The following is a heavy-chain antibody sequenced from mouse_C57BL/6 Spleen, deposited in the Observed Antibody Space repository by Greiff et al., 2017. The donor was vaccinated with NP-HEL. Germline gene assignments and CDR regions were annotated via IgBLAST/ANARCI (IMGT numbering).Heavy chain of an antibody. Sequence: QVQLQQSGPELVKPGASVKISCKASGYAFSSSWMNWVKQRPGKGLEWIGRIYPGDGDTNYNGKFKGKATLTADKSSSTAYMQLSSLTSEDSAVYFCARGRLLRWDYWGQGTTLTVSS. CDR1: GYAFSSSW. J-gene: IGHJ2*01. CDR2: IYPGDGDT. CDR3: ARGRLLRWDY. D-gene: IGHD1-1*01. V-gene: IGHV1-82*01.